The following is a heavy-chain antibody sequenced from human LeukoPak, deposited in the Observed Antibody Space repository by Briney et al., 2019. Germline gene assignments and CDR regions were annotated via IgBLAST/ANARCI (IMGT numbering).Heavy chain of an antibody. Sequence: VGSLRLSCAASGFTFSSYSMNWVRQAPGKGLEWVSSISGSSHIYYADSVKGRFTISRDNAKNSLYLQMNSLRAEDTAVYYRARVVPGTGFFYWGQGTLVTVSS. CDR1: GFTFSSYS. V-gene: IGHV3-21*01. J-gene: IGHJ4*02. CDR3: ARVVPGTGFFY. D-gene: IGHD2-8*02. CDR2: ISGSSHI.